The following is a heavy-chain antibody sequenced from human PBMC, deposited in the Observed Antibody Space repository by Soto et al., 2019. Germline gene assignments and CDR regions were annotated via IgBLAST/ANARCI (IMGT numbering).Heavy chain of an antibody. V-gene: IGHV4-59*08. CDR1: GGSISSYY. CDR3: ARRYGDASGY. Sequence: QVQLQESGPGLVKPSETLSLTCTVSGGSISSYYWSWIRQPPGKGLEWIGYIYYSGSTNYNPSLKSRVPISVDTSKNQFSLKLSSVTAANTAVYYCARRYGDASGYWGQGTLVTVSS. CDR2: IYYSGST. D-gene: IGHD4-17*01. J-gene: IGHJ4*02.